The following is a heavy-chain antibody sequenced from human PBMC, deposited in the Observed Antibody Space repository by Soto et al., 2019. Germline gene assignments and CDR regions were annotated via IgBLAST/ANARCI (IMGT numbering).Heavy chain of an antibody. V-gene: IGHV4-30-2*01. Sequence: SETLTLTCAVSGGSISSGGYSWSWIRQPPGKGLECIVYMYHSGSTYYNPSLKSRVTISIDRSKNQFSLKLSSVTAADTAEYYCARVPDYWGQGILVTVS. CDR2: MYHSGST. J-gene: IGHJ4*02. D-gene: IGHD2-2*01. CDR1: GGSISSGGYS. CDR3: ARVPDY.